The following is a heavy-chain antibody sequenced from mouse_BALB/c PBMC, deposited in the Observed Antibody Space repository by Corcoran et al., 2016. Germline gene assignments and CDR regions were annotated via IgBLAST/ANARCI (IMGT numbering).Heavy chain of an antibody. D-gene: IGHD2-3*01. J-gene: IGHJ1*01. CDR1: GYSITSGYY. CDR3: AREDGYYYWYFDV. CDR2: ISYDGSN. V-gene: IGHV3-6*02. Sequence: DVQLQESGPSLVKPSQSLSLTCSVTGYSITSGYYWNWIRQFPGNKLEWMGYISYDGSNNYNPSLKNRISITRDTSKNQFFLKLNSVTTEDTATYYCAREDGYYYWYFDVWGAGTTVTVSS.